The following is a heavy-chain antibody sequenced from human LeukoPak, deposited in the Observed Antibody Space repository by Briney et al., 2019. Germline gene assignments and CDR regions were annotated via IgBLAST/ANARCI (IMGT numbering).Heavy chain of an antibody. CDR2: ISAYNGNT. CDR3: ARQGMGSSSWYVPFFDY. Sequence: GASVKVSCKASGYTFTSYGISWVRQAPGQGLEWMGWISAYNGNTNYAQKLQGRVTMTTDTSTSTAYMELRSLRSDDTAVYYCARQGMGSSSWYVPFFDYWGQGTLVTVSS. D-gene: IGHD6-13*01. J-gene: IGHJ4*02. V-gene: IGHV1-18*01. CDR1: GYTFTSYG.